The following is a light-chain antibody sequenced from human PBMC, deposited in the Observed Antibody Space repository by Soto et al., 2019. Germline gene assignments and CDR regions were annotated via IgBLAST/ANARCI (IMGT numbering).Light chain of an antibody. Sequence: DIQMAQSPSSLSASVGGRVTITCRASQTISTSLNWYQQKSGKASKLLIYATSTLQSGVPSRFSGSGSGTDFTLTISSLQPEDSATYYCLQTYSSHHTFGQGTELEIK. J-gene: IGKJ2*01. CDR3: LQTYSSHHT. V-gene: IGKV1-39*01. CDR1: QTISTS. CDR2: ATS.